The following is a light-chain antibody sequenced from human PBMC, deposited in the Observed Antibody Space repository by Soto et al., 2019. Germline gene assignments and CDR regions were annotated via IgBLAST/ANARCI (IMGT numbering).Light chain of an antibody. CDR2: DTS. CDR1: QTLSNSF. CDR3: QQYGTSESI. Sequence: EIVLTQSPGTLSLSPGERATLSCRASQTLSNSFIAWYQQKPGQAPRLLIYDTSSRATGVPDRYNASGSGTDFTLTISRLEPEDFAVFFCQQYGTSESIFGQGTRLEIK. V-gene: IGKV3-20*01. J-gene: IGKJ5*01.